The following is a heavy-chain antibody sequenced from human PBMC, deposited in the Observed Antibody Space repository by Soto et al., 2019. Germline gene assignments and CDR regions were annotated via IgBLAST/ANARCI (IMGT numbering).Heavy chain of an antibody. V-gene: IGHV4-31*03. CDR3: ARERYYYDSSGYRVSANAFDI. CDR1: GGSISSGGYY. J-gene: IGHJ3*02. D-gene: IGHD3-22*01. Sequence: QVQLQESGPGLVKPSQTLSLTCTVSGGSISSGGYYWSWIRQHPGKGLEWIGYIYYSGGTYYNPSLKSRVTISVDTSKNQFSLKLSSVTAADTAVYYCARERYYYDSSGYRVSANAFDIWGQGTMVTVSS. CDR2: IYYSGGT.